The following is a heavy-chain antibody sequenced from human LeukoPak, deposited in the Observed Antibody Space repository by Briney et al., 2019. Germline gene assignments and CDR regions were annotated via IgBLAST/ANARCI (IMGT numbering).Heavy chain of an antibody. V-gene: IGHV3-9*01. CDR1: GFTFDDYA. D-gene: IGHD3-16*01. CDR3: AKDTTPYIGYYFDY. Sequence: PGRSLRLSCAASGFTFDDYAMHWVRQAPGKGLEWVSGISWNSGSIGYADSVKGRFTISRDNAKNSLYLQMNSLRAEDTALCYCAKDTTPYIGYYFDYWGQGTLVTVSS. J-gene: IGHJ4*02. CDR2: ISWNSGSI.